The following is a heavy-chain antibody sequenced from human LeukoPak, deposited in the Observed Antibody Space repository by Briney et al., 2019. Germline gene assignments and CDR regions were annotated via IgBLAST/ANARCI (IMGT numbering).Heavy chain of an antibody. CDR3: ASSSWSSEYFHY. CDR1: GFTVSDNY. V-gene: IGHV3-66*01. D-gene: IGHD6-13*01. J-gene: IGHJ1*01. CDR2: FYSGGST. Sequence: GGSLRLSCAASGFTVSDNYMSWVRQAPGKGLEWVSVFYSGGSTRYADSVKGRFTISRGNSKNTLYLQLNSLRAEDTAVYFCASSSWSSEYFHYWGQGTLVTVSS.